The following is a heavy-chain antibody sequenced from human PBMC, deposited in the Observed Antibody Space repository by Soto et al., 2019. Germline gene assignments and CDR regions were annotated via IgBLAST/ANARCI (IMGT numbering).Heavy chain of an antibody. Sequence: SETMSLTCTVAGGYISGSSYYWGWIHKPPGKGLEWIGNVYYGGSTYYNPSLKSRVTISVETSKSQFSLKLSSVTAADTAVYYCAGGDYYHSSGYYFYYYTMDVWGQGTTVTVSS. J-gene: IGHJ6*02. CDR1: GGYISGSSYY. CDR2: VYYGGST. D-gene: IGHD3-22*01. V-gene: IGHV4-39*01. CDR3: AGGDYYHSSGYYFYYYTMDV.